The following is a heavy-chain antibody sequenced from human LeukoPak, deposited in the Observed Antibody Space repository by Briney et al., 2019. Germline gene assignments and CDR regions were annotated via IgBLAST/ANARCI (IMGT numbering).Heavy chain of an antibody. V-gene: IGHV3-53*01. CDR1: GFTVSSNY. D-gene: IGHD3-16*01. J-gene: IGHJ4*02. Sequence: GGSLRLSCAASGFTVSSNYMSWVRQAPGKGLEWVSVIYSGGSTYYEDSVKGRFTISRDNSKNTLYLQMNRLRAEDTAVYYCAGLPMITFGGVNWGQGTLVTVSS. CDR2: IYSGGST. CDR3: AGLPMITFGGVN.